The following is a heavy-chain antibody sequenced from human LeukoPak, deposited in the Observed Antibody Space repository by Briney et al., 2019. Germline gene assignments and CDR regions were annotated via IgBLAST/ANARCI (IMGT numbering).Heavy chain of an antibody. CDR3: ARDCGASSSCLADY. V-gene: IGHV1-24*01. J-gene: IGHJ4*02. CDR2: FDPEDGET. CDR1: GYTFTGYY. Sequence: ASVKVSCKASGYTFTGYYMHWVRQAPGKGLEWMGGFDPEDGETIYAQKFQGRVTMTEDTSTDTAYMEMSSLRSDDTAVYYCARDCGASSSCLADYWGQGTLVTVSS. D-gene: IGHD6-13*01.